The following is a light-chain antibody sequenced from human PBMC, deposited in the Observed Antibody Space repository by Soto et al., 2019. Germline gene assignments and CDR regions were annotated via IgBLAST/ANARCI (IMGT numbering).Light chain of an antibody. CDR1: QSVSSSY. CDR3: QQYGSSPTWT. J-gene: IGKJ1*01. Sequence: IVLTQAPCTLSLAPLERATLSCRASQSVSSSYLAWYQQKPGQAPRLLIYGASSRATGIPDRFSGSGSGTDFTLTISRLEPEDFAVYYCQQYGSSPTWTFGQGTKVDIK. V-gene: IGKV3-20*01. CDR2: GAS.